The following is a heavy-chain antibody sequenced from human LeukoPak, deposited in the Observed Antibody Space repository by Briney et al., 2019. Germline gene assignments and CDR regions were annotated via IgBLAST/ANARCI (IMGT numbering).Heavy chain of an antibody. CDR3: ARDRYCSGGSCFNWFDP. V-gene: IGHV4-34*01. D-gene: IGHD2-15*01. J-gene: IGHJ5*02. CDR1: GGSFTGYY. CDR2: INHSGST. Sequence: SETLSLTCAVYGGSFTGYYWIWIRQPPGKGLEWIGEINHSGSTNYNPSLKSRVTISVDTSNNQFSLKLSSVTAADTAVYYCARDRYCSGGSCFNWFDPWGQGTLVTVSS.